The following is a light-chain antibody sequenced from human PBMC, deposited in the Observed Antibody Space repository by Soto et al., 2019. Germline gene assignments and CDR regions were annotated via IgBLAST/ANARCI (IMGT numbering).Light chain of an antibody. CDR2: RNN. V-gene: IGLV1-47*01. J-gene: IGLJ3*02. Sequence: QSVVTQPPSASGTPGQRVTISCSGSTSNIGSNYVYWYQQLPRTAPKLLIYRNNQRPSGVPDRFPASKSGTSASLAISGLRSEDEADYYCAAWDNGLSVWVFGGGTKITVL. CDR3: AAWDNGLSVWV. CDR1: TSNIGSNY.